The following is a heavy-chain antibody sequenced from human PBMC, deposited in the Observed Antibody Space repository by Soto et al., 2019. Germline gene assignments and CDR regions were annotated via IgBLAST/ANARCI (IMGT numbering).Heavy chain of an antibody. D-gene: IGHD5-12*01. CDR3: ASTDPSGLPYFDY. J-gene: IGHJ4*02. CDR1: GGTFSSYA. CDR2: IIPIFGTA. V-gene: IGHV1-69*13. Sequence: SVKVSCKASGGTFSSYAISWVRQAPGQGLEWMGGIIPIFGTANYAQKFQGRVTITADESTSTAYMELSSLRSEDTAVYYCASTDPSGLPYFDYWGQGTLVTVSS.